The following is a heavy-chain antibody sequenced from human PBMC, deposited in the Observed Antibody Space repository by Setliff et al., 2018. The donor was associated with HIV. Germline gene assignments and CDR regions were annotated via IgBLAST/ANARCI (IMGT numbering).Heavy chain of an antibody. D-gene: IGHD3-10*01. J-gene: IGHJ6*03. CDR1: GDSVSSGGYY. CDR3: ARDRRYYGSGSYPPFYYYYMDV. CDR2: FQTTGGT. Sequence: SETLSLTCTVSGDSVSSGGYYCSWIRQPAGKGLECIGHFQTTGGTNYNPSLKSRVTISVDSSKNQFSLKLSSVTAADTAVYFCARDRRYYGSGSYPPFYYYYMDVCGRGTTVTVSS. V-gene: IGHV4-61*09.